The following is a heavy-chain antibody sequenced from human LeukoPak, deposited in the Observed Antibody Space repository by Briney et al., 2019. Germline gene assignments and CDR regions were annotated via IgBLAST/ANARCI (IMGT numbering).Heavy chain of an antibody. CDR3: AAGPDLSAATDY. CDR1: GYTLTELS. Sequence: ASVKVSCKVSGYTLTELSMHWVRQAPGKGLEWMGGFDPEDGETIYAQRFQGRLTMTEDTSTDTAYMELSSLRSEDTAVYYCAAGPDLSAATDYWGQGTLVTVSS. J-gene: IGHJ4*02. D-gene: IGHD3-16*02. V-gene: IGHV1-24*01. CDR2: FDPEDGET.